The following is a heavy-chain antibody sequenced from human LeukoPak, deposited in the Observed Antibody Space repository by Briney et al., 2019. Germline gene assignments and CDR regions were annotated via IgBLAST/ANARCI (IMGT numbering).Heavy chain of an antibody. CDR1: GFTFSSYA. Sequence: GSLRLSCAASGFTFSSYAMSWVRQAPGKGLEWIGSMYHSGSTYYNPSLRSRVTISLDTSKNQFSLKLNSVTGADTAVYYCARDRRFGGNFDYWGQGTLVTVSS. J-gene: IGHJ4*02. V-gene: IGHV4-38-2*02. D-gene: IGHD4-23*01. CDR3: ARDRRFGGNFDY. CDR2: MYHSGST.